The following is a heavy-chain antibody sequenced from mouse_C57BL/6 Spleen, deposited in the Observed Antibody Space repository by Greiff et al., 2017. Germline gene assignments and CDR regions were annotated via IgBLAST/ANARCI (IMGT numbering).Heavy chain of an antibody. CDR3: ARDYDYDAYAMDY. V-gene: IGHV5-17*01. CDR2: ISSGSSTI. Sequence: DVHLVESGGGLVKPGGSLKLSCAASGFTFSDYGMHWVRQAPEKGLEWVAYISSGSSTIYYADTVKGRFTISRDNAKNTLFLQMTSLRSEDTAMYYCARDYDYDAYAMDYWGQGTSVTVSS. J-gene: IGHJ4*01. D-gene: IGHD2-4*01. CDR1: GFTFSDYG.